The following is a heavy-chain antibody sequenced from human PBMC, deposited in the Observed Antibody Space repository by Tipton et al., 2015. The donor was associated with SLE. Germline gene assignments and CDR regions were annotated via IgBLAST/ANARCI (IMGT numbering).Heavy chain of an antibody. CDR1: GFMFSTYS. CDR3: AKPMLGGYSSPWDS. Sequence: SLRLSCAASGFMFSTYSMFWVRQAPGKGLEWVAFMRFDGSSQYYAESVKGRFTISRDNSKNTLYLQMNSLRVEDTAVYYCAKPMLGGYSSPWDSWGQGTLVTVPS. V-gene: IGHV3-30*02. CDR2: MRFDGSSQ. D-gene: IGHD6-19*01. J-gene: IGHJ4*02.